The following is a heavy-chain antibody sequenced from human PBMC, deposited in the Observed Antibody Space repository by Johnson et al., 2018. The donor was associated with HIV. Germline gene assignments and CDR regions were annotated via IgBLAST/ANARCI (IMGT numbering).Heavy chain of an antibody. J-gene: IGHJ3*02. D-gene: IGHD6-19*01. CDR3: AKDLSSGWYHAVDI. CDR2: IRYDGSTK. V-gene: IGHV3-30*02. Sequence: QVQLVESGGGVVQPGGSLRLSCAASGFTFSSYGLHWVRQAPGKGLEWVAFIRYDGSTKYSADSVKGRFTISRDNSKNTLYLQMNSLRAEDTAVYYCAKDLSSGWYHAVDIWGQGTMVTVSS. CDR1: GFTFSSYG.